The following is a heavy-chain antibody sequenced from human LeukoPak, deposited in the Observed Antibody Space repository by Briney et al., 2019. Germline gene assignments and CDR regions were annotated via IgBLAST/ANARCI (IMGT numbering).Heavy chain of an antibody. J-gene: IGHJ4*02. D-gene: IGHD5-12*01. CDR3: ASVNSGYDYAVDY. CDR1: GGSISSNNYY. CDR2: INYSGRT. V-gene: IGHV4-39*01. Sequence: SSETLSLTCTVSGGSISSNNYYWGWIRQPPGKGLEGIGSINYSGRTSYNPSLRSRVTISVDTSKNQFSLRLSSVTAADTAVFYCASVNSGYDYAVDYWGRGTLVTVSS.